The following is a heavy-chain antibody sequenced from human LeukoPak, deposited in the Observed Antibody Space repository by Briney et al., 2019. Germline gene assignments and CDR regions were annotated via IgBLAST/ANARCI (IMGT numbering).Heavy chain of an antibody. Sequence: PGGSLRLSCAASGFTFRSYGMHWVRQAPRKGLEWVAVISHDGSNQYYGDSVKGRFTISRDNSKNTLYVQMNSLRAEDTAVYYCARGDYGDYPIDYWGQGTLVTVSS. CDR3: ARGDYGDYPIDY. D-gene: IGHD4-17*01. CDR1: GFTFRSYG. CDR2: ISHDGSNQ. V-gene: IGHV3-30*03. J-gene: IGHJ4*02.